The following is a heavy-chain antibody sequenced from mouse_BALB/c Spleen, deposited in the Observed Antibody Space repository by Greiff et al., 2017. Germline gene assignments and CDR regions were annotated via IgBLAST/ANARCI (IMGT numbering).Heavy chain of an antibody. CDR3: ARLGRAMDY. D-gene: IGHD4-1*01. Sequence: VQLQQSGAELVRPGTSVKVSCKASGYAFTNYLIEWVKQRPGQGLEWIGVINPGSGGTNYNEKFKGKATLTADKSSSTAYMQLSSLTSDDSAVYFCARLGRAMDYWGQGTSVTVSS. J-gene: IGHJ4*01. CDR1: GYAFTNYL. V-gene: IGHV1-54*01. CDR2: INPGSGGT.